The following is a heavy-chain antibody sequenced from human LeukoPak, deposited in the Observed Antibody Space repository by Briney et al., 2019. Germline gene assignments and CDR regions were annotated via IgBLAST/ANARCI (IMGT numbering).Heavy chain of an antibody. CDR2: MNPNSGNT. D-gene: IGHD1-26*01. CDR3: AKSKVGATTLPIDF. V-gene: IGHV1-8*01. CDR1: GYTFTNYD. Sequence: ASVKVSCKASGYTFTNYDINWVRQATGQGLEWMGWMNPNSGNTGYAQEFQGRITMTRNTSMSTAYMELSSLRSEDTAMYYCAKSKVGATTLPIDFWGQGTLVTVSS. J-gene: IGHJ4*02.